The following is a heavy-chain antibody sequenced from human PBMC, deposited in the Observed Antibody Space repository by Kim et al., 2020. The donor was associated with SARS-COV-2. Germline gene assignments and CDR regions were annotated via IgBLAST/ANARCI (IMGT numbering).Heavy chain of an antibody. CDR3: ARVLYGSGSYYNPNDY. CDR1: GFTFSSHW. J-gene: IGHJ4*02. Sequence: GGSLRLSCVASGFTFSSHWMSWVRQVPGKGLEWVANIKKDESEKYYVDSVKGRFTISRDNAKNSLYLQMNSLRAEEMAVYYCARVLYGSGSYYNPNDYWGQGTLVTVSS. D-gene: IGHD3-10*01. V-gene: IGHV3-7*03. CDR2: IKKDESEK.